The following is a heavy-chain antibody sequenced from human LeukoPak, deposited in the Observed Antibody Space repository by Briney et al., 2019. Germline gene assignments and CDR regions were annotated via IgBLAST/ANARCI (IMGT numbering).Heavy chain of an antibody. J-gene: IGHJ4*02. Sequence: GASLKISCQVSGYTFTTYWIAWVRQMPGKGLEWMGIIYPGDSDRRYSPSFEGQVTMSVDKSIKTAYLQWSSLKASDTGIYYCARPGAVNWNSAQYFDYWGQGTPVTVSS. D-gene: IGHD1-7*01. CDR3: ARPGAVNWNSAQYFDY. CDR2: IYPGDSDR. V-gene: IGHV5-51*01. CDR1: GYTFTTYW.